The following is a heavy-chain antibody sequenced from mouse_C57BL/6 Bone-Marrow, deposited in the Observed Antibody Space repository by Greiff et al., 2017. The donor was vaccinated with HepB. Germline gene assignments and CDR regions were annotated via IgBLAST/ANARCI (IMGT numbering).Heavy chain of an antibody. CDR3: ARPGTGGFAY. V-gene: IGHV5-17*01. J-gene: IGHJ3*01. CDR1: GFTFSDYG. Sequence: EVQRVESGGGLVKPGGSLKLSCAASGFTFSDYGMHWVRQAPEKGLEWVAYISSGSSTIYYADTVKGRFTISRDNAKNTLFLQMTSLRSEDTAMYYCARPGTGGFAYWGQGTLVTVSA. CDR2: ISSGSSTI. D-gene: IGHD4-1*01.